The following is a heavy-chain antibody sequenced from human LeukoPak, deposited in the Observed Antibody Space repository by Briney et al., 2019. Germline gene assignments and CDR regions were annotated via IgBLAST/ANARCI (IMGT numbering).Heavy chain of an antibody. V-gene: IGHV4-59*01. CDR2: IYYSGST. CDR3: ARDSGSYPFAY. CDR1: GGSISTYY. D-gene: IGHD3-16*02. J-gene: IGHJ4*02. Sequence: NPSETLSLPCTVSGGSISTYYWSWIRQPPGKGLEWIGYIYYSGSTNYNPSLKSRVTISVDTSKNQFSLKLSSVAAADTAVYYCARDSGSYPFAYWGQGTLVTASS.